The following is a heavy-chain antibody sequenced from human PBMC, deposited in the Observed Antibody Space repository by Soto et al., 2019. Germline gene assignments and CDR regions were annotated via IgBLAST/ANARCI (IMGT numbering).Heavy chain of an antibody. CDR2: IYYSGST. CDR3: ARVCGADCHTAFEI. D-gene: IGHD2-21*02. J-gene: IGHJ3*02. CDR1: GGSISSGGYY. Sequence: QVQLQESGPGLVKPSQTLSLTCTVSGGSISSGGYYWSWIRQHPGKGLEWIGYIYYSGSTYYNPSLKSRVTISVDTSTNQFSLTLSSVTAADTAVSSCARVCGADCHTAFEIWGQGTMVTVSS. V-gene: IGHV4-31*03.